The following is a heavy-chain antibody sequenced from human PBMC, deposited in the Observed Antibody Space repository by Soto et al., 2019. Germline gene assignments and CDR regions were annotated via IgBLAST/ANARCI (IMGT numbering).Heavy chain of an antibody. CDR2: IYHSGST. CDR3: GRGGIVATTTFDY. J-gene: IGHJ4*02. Sequence: SETLSLTCAVSGGSISSGGYSWSWIRQPPGKGLEWIGYIYHSGSTYYNPSLKSRVTISVDRSKNQFSLKLSSVTAADTAVYYCGRGGIVATTTFDYWGQGTLVTVSS. CDR1: GGSISSGGYS. D-gene: IGHD5-12*01. V-gene: IGHV4-30-2*01.